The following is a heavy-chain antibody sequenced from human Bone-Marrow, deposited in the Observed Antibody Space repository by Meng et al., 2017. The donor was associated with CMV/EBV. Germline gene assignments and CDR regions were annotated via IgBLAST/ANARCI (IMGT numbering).Heavy chain of an antibody. CDR2: INPSGGST. CDR3: ARVGLRGAYWFDP. CDR1: GYTFTSYY. J-gene: IGHJ5*02. V-gene: IGHV1-46*01. Sequence: ASVKVSCKASGYTFTSYYMHWVRQAPGQGLEWMGIINPSGGSTSYAQKFQGRVTITTDESTSTAYMELSRLRSDDTAVYYCARVGLRGAYWFDPWGQGTLVTVSS. D-gene: IGHD3-16*01.